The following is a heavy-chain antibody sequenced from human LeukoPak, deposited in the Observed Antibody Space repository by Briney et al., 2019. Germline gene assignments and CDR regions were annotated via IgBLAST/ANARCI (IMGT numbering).Heavy chain of an antibody. Sequence: ASVKVSCKASGYTFTSYDMHWVRQAPGQGLEWMGIINPSGGSTSYAQKFQGRVTMTRDTSTSTVYMELSSLRSEDTAVYYCARLPYVWGSYRDAFDIWGQGTMVTVSS. J-gene: IGHJ3*02. CDR3: ARLPYVWGSYRDAFDI. CDR1: GYTFTSYD. V-gene: IGHV1-46*03. D-gene: IGHD3-16*02. CDR2: INPSGGST.